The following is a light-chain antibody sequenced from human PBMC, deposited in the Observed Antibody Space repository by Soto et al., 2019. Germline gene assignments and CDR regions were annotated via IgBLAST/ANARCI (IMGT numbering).Light chain of an antibody. J-gene: IGKJ2*01. V-gene: IGKV3-20*01. CDR3: QQYDSSPMYT. CDR1: QSVSNNY. CDR2: DAS. Sequence: EIVLTQSPGTLSLSPGERATLSCRASQSVSNNYLAWYQHKPGQAPRLLIYDASIRATGIPDRFSGSGSGTDFTLTISRLEPEDFVVYFCQQYDSSPMYTFGQGTKLEIK.